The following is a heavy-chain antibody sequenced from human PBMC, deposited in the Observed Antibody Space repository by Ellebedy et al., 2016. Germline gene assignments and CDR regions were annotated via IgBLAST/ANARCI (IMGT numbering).Heavy chain of an antibody. V-gene: IGHV6-1*01. CDR2: TYYRSRWHN. J-gene: IGHJ5*02. Sequence: SQTLSLTCAISGDSVSSNIAAWNWIRQSPSRGLEWLGRTYYRSRWHNDYAMSVESRITIDPDTSKNQFSLHLYSVTHDDTAVYYCARSGYFKEWFDPWGQGTLVTVSS. D-gene: IGHD3-3*01. CDR3: ARSGYFKEWFDP. CDR1: GDSVSSNIAA.